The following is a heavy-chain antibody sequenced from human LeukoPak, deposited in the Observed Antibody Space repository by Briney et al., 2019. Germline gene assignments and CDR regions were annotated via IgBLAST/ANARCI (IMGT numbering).Heavy chain of an antibody. V-gene: IGHV3-33*01. Sequence: GGSLRLSCAASGFIFSDYGMHWVRQAPGKGLEWVAVIWHDGSNKYYADSVKGRFTITRDNSKNTLYPQMNSLRAEDTAVYYCARAPWSGFPGGAGASDIWGQGTMTVSS. CDR1: GFIFSDYG. CDR3: ARAPWSGFPGGAGASDI. D-gene: IGHD3-3*01. J-gene: IGHJ3*02. CDR2: IWHDGSNK.